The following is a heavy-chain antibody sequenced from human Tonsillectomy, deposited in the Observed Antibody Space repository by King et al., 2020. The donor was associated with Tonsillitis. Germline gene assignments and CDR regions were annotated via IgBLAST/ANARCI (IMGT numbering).Heavy chain of an antibody. J-gene: IGHJ3*02. Sequence: QLTLKESGPALVKPTQTLTLTCTFSGFSLSTSGMCVSWIRQPPGKALEWLALIHWDDDKYYSTSLKTRLTISKDTSKNQVVLTMTNMEPVDTATYYCARMVGHSAYDNSGPDGFDIWGQGTVVTVSS. CDR2: IHWDDDK. V-gene: IGHV2-70*01. D-gene: IGHD3-22*01. CDR3: ARMVGHSAYDNSGPDGFDI. CDR1: GFSLSTSGMC.